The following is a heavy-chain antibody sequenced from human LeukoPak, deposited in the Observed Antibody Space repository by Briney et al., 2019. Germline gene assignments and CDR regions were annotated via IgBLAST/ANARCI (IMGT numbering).Heavy chain of an antibody. V-gene: IGHV3-48*02. Sequence: GWSLRLSCAASGFTFSSYSMNWVRQAPGKGLEWVSYISYSSSNIYYADSVKGRFTISRDNAKNSLYLQMNSLRDEDTAVYYCARDLNIYGSGWYGNHDDDYWGQGTLVTVSS. D-gene: IGHD6-19*01. J-gene: IGHJ4*02. CDR2: ISYSSSNI. CDR3: ARDLNIYGSGWYGNHDDDY. CDR1: GFTFSSYS.